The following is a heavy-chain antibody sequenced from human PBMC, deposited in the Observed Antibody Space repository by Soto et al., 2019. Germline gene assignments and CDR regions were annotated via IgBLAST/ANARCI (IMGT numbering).Heavy chain of an antibody. J-gene: IGHJ4*02. Sequence: PGGSLRLSCAASGFTFSDYYMSWIRQAPGEGLELVSFISSSSGYTTYADSVMGRFTISRDNAKNSLYLQMNSLRAEDTAVYYCARDRFLFNRGSSHSPDFSGQATLVTVS. CDR1: GFTFSDYY. CDR2: ISSSSGYT. CDR3: ARDRFLFNRGSSHSPDF. D-gene: IGHD2-15*01. V-gene: IGHV3-11*06.